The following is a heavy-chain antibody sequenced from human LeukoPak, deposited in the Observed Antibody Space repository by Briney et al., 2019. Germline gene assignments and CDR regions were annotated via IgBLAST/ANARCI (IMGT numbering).Heavy chain of an antibody. V-gene: IGHV4-34*01. CDR2: INHSGST. CDR1: GGSFSGYY. D-gene: IGHD5-24*01. CDR3: ARDGPSSPLPFDY. J-gene: IGHJ4*02. Sequence: SETLSLTCAVYGGSFSGYYWSWIRQPPGKGLEWIGEINHSGSTNYNPSLKSRVTISVDTSKNQFSLKLSSVTAADTAVYYCARDGPSSPLPFDYWGQGTLVTVSS.